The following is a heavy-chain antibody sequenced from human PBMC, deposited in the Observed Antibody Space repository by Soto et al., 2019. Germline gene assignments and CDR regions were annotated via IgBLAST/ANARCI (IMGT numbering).Heavy chain of an antibody. CDR1: GYTFTGYY. Sequence: VKVSCKASGYTFTGYYMHWVRQAPGQGLEWMGWINPNSGGTNYAQKFQGWVTMTRDTSISTAYMELSRLRSDDTAVYYCAIYSNFTYYYYGMDVWGQGTTVTVSS. CDR3: AIYSNFTYYYYGMDV. CDR2: INPNSGGT. V-gene: IGHV1-2*04. J-gene: IGHJ6*02. D-gene: IGHD4-4*01.